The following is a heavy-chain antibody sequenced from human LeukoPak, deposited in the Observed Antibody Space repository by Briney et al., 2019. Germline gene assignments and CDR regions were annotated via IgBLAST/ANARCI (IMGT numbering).Heavy chain of an antibody. V-gene: IGHV4-39*01. J-gene: IGHJ4*02. Sequence: SETLSLTCTVSGGSISSSSYYWGWIRQPPGKGLEWIGSIYYSGSTYYNPSLKSRVTISVDTSKNQFSLKLSSVTAADTAVYYCARLPISTPYQLLTAGYYFDYWGQGTLVTVSS. CDR1: GGSISSSSYY. CDR2: IYYSGST. CDR3: ARLPISTPYQLLTAGYYFDY. D-gene: IGHD2-2*01.